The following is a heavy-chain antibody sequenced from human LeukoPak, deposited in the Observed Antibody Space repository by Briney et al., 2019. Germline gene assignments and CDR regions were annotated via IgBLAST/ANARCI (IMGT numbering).Heavy chain of an antibody. D-gene: IGHD1-26*01. CDR1: GFIFKTYT. CDR3: AKKVGGSYTLDY. V-gene: IGHV3-23*01. J-gene: IGHJ4*02. CDR2: INVSGGST. Sequence: GGSLRLSCAASGFIFKTYTMTWVRQAPGKGLEWVSTINVSGGSTYYADSVKGRFTISRDNSKNTLYLQMNSLRAEDTAVYYCAKKVGGSYTLDYWGQGTLVTVSS.